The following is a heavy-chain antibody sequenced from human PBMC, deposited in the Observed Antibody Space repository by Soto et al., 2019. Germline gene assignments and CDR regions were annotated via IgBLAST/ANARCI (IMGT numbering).Heavy chain of an antibody. CDR1: GFPFSSYV. D-gene: IGHD3-10*01. CDR2: ISGGGGST. J-gene: IGHJ6*02. Sequence: GGSLRLSCAVSGFPFSSYVMTWVRQAPGKGLEWVSVISGGGGSTNYAESVKGRFTISRDNSENTLYLQMNSLRAEDTAVYYCAKAVTLVREINPYSYGLDVWGQGTTVTVSS. CDR3: AKAVTLVREINPYSYGLDV. V-gene: IGHV3-23*01.